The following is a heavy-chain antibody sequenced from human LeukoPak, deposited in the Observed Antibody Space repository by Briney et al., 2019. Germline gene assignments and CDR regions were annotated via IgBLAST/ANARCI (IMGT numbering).Heavy chain of an antibody. V-gene: IGHV1-24*01. CDR3: ATDLGGVHSGSPGPFDP. D-gene: IGHD1-26*01. J-gene: IGHJ5*02. Sequence: ASAKVSCKVSGYTLTELSMHWVRQAPGKGLEWMGGFDPEDGETIYAQKFQGRVTMTEDTSTDTAYMELSSLRSEDTAVYYCATDLGGVHSGSPGPFDPWGQGTLVTVSS. CDR2: FDPEDGET. CDR1: GYTLTELS.